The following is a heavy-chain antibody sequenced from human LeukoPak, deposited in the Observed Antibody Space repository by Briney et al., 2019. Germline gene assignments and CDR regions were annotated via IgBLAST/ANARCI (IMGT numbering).Heavy chain of an antibody. CDR2: IYYSGST. J-gene: IGHJ5*02. CDR3: ARVRMVYAMGNWFDP. CDR1: GGSISSGGYY. Sequence: PSQTLSLTCTVSGGSISSGGYYWSWIRQHPGKGLEWIGYIYYSGSTYYNPSLKSRVTISVDTSKNQFSLKLSSVTAADTAVYYCARVRMVYAMGNWFDPWGQGTLVTVST. V-gene: IGHV4-31*03. D-gene: IGHD2-8*01.